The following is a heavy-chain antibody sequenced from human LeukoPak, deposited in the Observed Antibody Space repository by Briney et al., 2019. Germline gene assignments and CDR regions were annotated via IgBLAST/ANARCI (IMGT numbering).Heavy chain of an antibody. CDR2: ISSSSSTI. CDR3: AIADPRYY. Sequence: GGSLGLSCAASGFTFSSFSRTWARKAPGKGLEWVSYISSSSSTIYYADSVKGRFTISRDNAKNSLYLQMNSLRAEDTAVYYCAIADPRYYWGQGALVTVSS. J-gene: IGHJ4*02. CDR1: GFTFSSFS. V-gene: IGHV3-48*01.